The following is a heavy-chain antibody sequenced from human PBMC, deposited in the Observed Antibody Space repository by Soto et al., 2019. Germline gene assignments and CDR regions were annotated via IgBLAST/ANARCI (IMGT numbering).Heavy chain of an antibody. V-gene: IGHV6-1*01. J-gene: IGHJ6*03. CDR1: GDSVSSNTAA. Sequence: QLQQSGPGLVQPSQTLSLTCVISGDSVSSNTAAWNWIRQSPSGGLEWLGRTYYRSRLYNDSAASVGGRITINPDTSENQLSLHFSSLTPEDTAVYYCAGTTSLQWYYMDVWGRGTSVTVSS. CDR2: TYYRSRLYN. CDR3: AGTTSLQWYYMDV. D-gene: IGHD1-7*01.